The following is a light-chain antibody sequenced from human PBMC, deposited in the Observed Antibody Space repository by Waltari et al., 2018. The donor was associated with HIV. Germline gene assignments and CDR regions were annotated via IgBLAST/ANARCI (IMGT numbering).Light chain of an antibody. CDR1: SSNIGAGHD. J-gene: IGLJ2*01. CDR2: CNN. CDR3: QSYDNSLTGSI. Sequence: QSVLTPPPSVSAAPGQKVTISCSGSSSNIGAGHDVHWSQPLPGTAPKRLTYCNNNRPSGVPDRFSGATSGTSATLASPGLQAEDEADYYCQSYDNSLTGSIFGGGTTLTVL. V-gene: IGLV1-40*01.